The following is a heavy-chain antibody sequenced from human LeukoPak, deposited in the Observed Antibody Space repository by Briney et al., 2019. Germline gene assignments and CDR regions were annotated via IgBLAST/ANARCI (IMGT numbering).Heavy chain of an antibody. CDR1: GASISSFY. CDR2: LSYSGAT. Sequence: PSETLSLTCTVSGASISSFYWVWVRQPPGNGLEWIGYLSYSGATKYNPSLKNRVTTSVDTSRNQFSLKLRSVTAADTAVYYCARYERIGSCTGGACYYGLDVWGQGPTVTVS. D-gene: IGHD2-8*02. CDR3: ARYERIGSCTGGACYYGLDV. V-gene: IGHV4-59*01. J-gene: IGHJ6*02.